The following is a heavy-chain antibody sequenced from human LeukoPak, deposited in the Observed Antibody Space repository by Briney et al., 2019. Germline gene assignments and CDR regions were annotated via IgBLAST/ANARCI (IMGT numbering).Heavy chain of an antibody. V-gene: IGHV3-43*02. J-gene: IGHJ4*02. D-gene: IGHD3-16*01. CDR2: ISGDGGST. CDR1: GFTFDDYA. Sequence: PGGSLRLSCVASGFTFDDYAIHWVRQGPGRGLEWISLISGDGGSTYYADSVKGRFTISRDNSKNSLYLQMNSLRIEDTALYYCAKDRGMITFGGSDYWGQGTLVTVSS. CDR3: AKDRGMITFGGSDY.